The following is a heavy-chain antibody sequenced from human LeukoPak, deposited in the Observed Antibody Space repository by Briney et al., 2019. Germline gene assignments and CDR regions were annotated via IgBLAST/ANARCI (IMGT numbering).Heavy chain of an antibody. CDR2: INDNGHS. J-gene: IGHJ4*02. CDR3: ARESDDYVRGSFSDF. Sequence: SETLSLTCTVSGGSMKNFYWSWIRQPPGKTLEWIAYINDNGHSGYNPSLESRVTISVDTSKNHFSLRLRSVTAADTAVYYCARESDDYVRGSFSDFWGQGILVTVSS. V-gene: IGHV4-59*12. D-gene: IGHD3-16*01. CDR1: GGSMKNFY.